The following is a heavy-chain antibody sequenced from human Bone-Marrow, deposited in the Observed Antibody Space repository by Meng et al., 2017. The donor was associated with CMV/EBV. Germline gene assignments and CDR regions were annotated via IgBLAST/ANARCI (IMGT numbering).Heavy chain of an antibody. CDR2: ISAYNGNT. V-gene: IGHV1-18*01. J-gene: IGHJ6*02. Sequence: ASVKVSCKASGYTFTSYDINWVRQATGQGLEWMGWISAYNGNTNYAQKLQGRVTMTTDTSTSTAYMELRSLRSDDTAVYYCARDNRAIAAAGFYYYYYGMDVWGQGTTVTVSS. CDR1: GYTFTSYD. CDR3: ARDNRAIAAAGFYYYYYGMDV. D-gene: IGHD6-13*01.